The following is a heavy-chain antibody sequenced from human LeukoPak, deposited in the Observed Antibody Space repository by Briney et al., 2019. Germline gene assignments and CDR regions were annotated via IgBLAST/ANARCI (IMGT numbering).Heavy chain of an antibody. CDR2: ISSASSYI. D-gene: IGHD3-22*01. V-gene: IGHV3-21*01. Sequence: PGGSLRLSCAASGFTFSSYTMNWVRQAPGKGLEWVSSISSASSYIYYADSVKGRFTISRDNAKNSLYLQMNSLRAEDTAVYYCARDAVTQPRSDFSGYYPPYHFDYWGQGTLVTVSS. CDR3: ARDAVTQPRSDFSGYYPPYHFDY. CDR1: GFTFSSYT. J-gene: IGHJ4*02.